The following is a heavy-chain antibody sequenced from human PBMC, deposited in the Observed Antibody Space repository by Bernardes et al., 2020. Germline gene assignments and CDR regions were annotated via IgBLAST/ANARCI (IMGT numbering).Heavy chain of an antibody. J-gene: IGHJ3*02. CDR1: GFTFSSYW. V-gene: IGHV3-74*01. CDR2: INSDGSST. D-gene: IGHD2-15*01. CDR3: ARDRLYGYCSGGSCYSDAFDI. Sequence: GGSLRLSCAASGFTFSSYWMHWVRQAPGKGLVWLSRINSDGSSTSYADSVKGRFTISRDNAKNTLYLQMNSLRAEDTAVYYCARDRLYGYCSGGSCYSDAFDIWGQGTMVTVSS.